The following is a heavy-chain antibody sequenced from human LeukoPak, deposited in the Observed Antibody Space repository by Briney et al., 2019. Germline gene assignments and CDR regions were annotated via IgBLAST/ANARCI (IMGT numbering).Heavy chain of an antibody. CDR1: GFTFRNYV. D-gene: IGHD1-26*01. J-gene: IGHJ2*01. Sequence: GGSLRLSCAASGFTFRNYVMTWVRQAPGKGLEWVSSISTSATYIYYADSVKGRFTISRDDAKHSLYLQMNSLRAEDTAVYYCARTPSSGNYFPWYFDLWGRGTLVTVSS. CDR3: ARTPSSGNYFPWYFDL. V-gene: IGHV3-21*01. CDR2: ISTSATYI.